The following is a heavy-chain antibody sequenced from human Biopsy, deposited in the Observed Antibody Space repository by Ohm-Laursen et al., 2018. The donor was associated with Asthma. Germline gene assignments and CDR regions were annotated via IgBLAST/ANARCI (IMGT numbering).Heavy chain of an antibody. CDR3: ARVVSYGDIYFGIDV. D-gene: IGHD4-17*01. J-gene: IGHJ6*02. CDR2: VFWSGST. V-gene: IGHV4-30-4*01. CDR1: GGYTASSDHH. Sequence: SETLSLTCRVSGGYTASSDHHWAWIRQAPGKGLEWIGFVFWSGSTHYSRSLERRVSISIDTATNEFSMKLWSVTPADTAVYFCARVVSYGDIYFGIDVWGPGNTVVVS.